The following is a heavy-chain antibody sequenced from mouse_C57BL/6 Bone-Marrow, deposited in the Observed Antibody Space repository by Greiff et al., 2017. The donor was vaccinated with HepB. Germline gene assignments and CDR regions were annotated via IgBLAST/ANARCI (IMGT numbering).Heavy chain of an antibody. V-gene: IGHV7-3*01. J-gene: IGHJ1*03. D-gene: IGHD1-1*01. CDR1: GFTFTDYY. CDR3: ARNFRNYYGSIYGYFDV. Sequence: EVKVVESGGGLVQPGGSLSLSCAASGFTFTDYYMSWVRQPPGKALEWLGFIRNKANGYTTEYSASVKGRFTISRDNSQSILYLHMNALRAEDSATYYCARNFRNYYGSIYGYFDVWGTGTTVTVSS. CDR2: IRNKANGYTT.